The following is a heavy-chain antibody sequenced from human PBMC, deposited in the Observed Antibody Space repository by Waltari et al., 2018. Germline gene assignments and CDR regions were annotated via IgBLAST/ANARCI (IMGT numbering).Heavy chain of an antibody. CDR3: ARHRGGDGYSSGSFDY. J-gene: IGHJ4*02. CDR2: IHYSGST. CDR1: GGSISSMSYY. D-gene: IGHD6-19*01. V-gene: IGHV4-39*01. Sequence: QLQLQESGPGLVKPSATLFLTCPVSGGSISSMSYYWGWIRHPPGKGLEWSGSIHYSGSTYYNPSLKSRVTISVDTSKNQFSLKLSSVTAADTAVYYCARHRGGDGYSSGSFDYWGQGTLVTVSS.